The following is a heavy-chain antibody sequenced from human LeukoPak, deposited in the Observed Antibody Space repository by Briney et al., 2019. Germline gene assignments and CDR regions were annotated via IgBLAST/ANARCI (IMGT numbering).Heavy chain of an antibody. V-gene: IGHV3-48*03. J-gene: IGHJ6*04. D-gene: IGHD3-10*02. CDR3: AELGITMIGGV. Sequence: GGSLRLSCAASGFTFGSYEMNWVRQAPGKGLEWVSYISSSGSTIYYADSVKGRFTISRDNAKNSLFLQMNSLRAEDTAVYYCAELGITMIGGVWGKGTTVTISS. CDR1: GFTFGSYE. CDR2: ISSSGSTI.